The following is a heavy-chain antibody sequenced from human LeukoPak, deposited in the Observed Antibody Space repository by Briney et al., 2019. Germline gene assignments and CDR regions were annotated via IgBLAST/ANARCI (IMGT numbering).Heavy chain of an antibody. Sequence: SVKVSCKASGRTFTSYAISWVRQAPGQGLEWMGRIIPIFGIANYAHKLQGRVTITADKSTSTTYMELSSLRSEDTAVYYCARVLATGIDYWGQGTLVTVSS. D-gene: IGHD2-21*02. CDR3: ARVLATGIDY. CDR1: GRTFTSYA. CDR2: IIPIFGIA. V-gene: IGHV1-69*04. J-gene: IGHJ4*02.